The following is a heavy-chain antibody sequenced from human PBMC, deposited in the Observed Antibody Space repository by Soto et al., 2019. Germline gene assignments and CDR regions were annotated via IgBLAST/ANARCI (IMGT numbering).Heavy chain of an antibody. V-gene: IGHV3-21*01. Sequence: GGSLRLSCAASGFTFSSYSMNWVRQAPGKGLEWVSSISSSSSYIYYADSVKGRFTISRDNAKNSLYLQMNSLRADDTAVYYCSRGNAAEVYFDYWGQGSLVSVSS. CDR3: SRGNAAEVYFDY. D-gene: IGHD1-1*01. CDR2: ISSSSSYI. CDR1: GFTFSSYS. J-gene: IGHJ4*02.